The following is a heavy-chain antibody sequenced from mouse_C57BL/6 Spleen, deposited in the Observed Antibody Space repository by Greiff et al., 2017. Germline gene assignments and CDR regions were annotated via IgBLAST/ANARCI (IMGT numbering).Heavy chain of an antibody. CDR2: IHPNSGST. D-gene: IGHD3-1*01. V-gene: IGHV1-64*01. CDR1: GYTFTSYW. J-gene: IGHJ4*01. Sequence: QVQLQQPGAELVKPGASVKLSCKASGYTFTSYWMHWVKQRPGQGLEWIGMIHPNSGSTNYNEKFKSKATLTVDKSSSTAYMQLSSLTAEDSAVYCGGRGAQLGYYAMDYWGQGTSVTVSS. CDR3: GRGAQLGYYAMDY.